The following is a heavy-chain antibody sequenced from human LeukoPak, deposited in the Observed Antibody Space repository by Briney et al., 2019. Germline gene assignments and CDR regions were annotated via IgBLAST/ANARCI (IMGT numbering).Heavy chain of an antibody. CDR3: ARASGAFDY. CDR2: NYYSGLT. Sequence: SETLSLTCTVSGGSISSSYWSWIRQPPEKGLEWIGYNYYSGLTNYNPSLKSRVTISLDTSKNQFSLKLNSVTAADTAVYYCARASGAFDYWGQAALVTVSS. J-gene: IGHJ4*02. V-gene: IGHV4-59*01. CDR1: GGSISSSY.